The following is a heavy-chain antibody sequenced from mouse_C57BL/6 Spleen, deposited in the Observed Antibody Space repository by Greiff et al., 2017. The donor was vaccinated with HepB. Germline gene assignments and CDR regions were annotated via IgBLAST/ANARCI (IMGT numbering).Heavy chain of an antibody. CDR3: ARQGGEDY. J-gene: IGHJ2*01. Sequence: EVKVVESGGDLVKPGGSLKLSCAASGFTFSSYGMSWVRQTPDKRLEWVATISSGGSYTYYPDSVKGRFTISRDNAKNTLYLQMSSLKSEDTAMYYCARQGGEDYWGQGTTLTVSS. CDR1: GFTFSSYG. CDR2: ISSGGSYT. V-gene: IGHV5-6*01. D-gene: IGHD2-13*01.